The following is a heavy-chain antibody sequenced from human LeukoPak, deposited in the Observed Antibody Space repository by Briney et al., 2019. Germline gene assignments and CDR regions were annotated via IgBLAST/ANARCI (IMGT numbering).Heavy chain of an antibody. D-gene: IGHD1-1*01. V-gene: IGHV5-51*01. Sequence: GESLKISCKGSGYSFTSYWIGWVRQMPGKGLEWMGIIYPGDSDTRYSPSFQGQVTISADKSISTAYLQWSSLKASDTAMYYCAKLGLERLAFGAFDIWGQGTMVTVSS. CDR1: GYSFTSYW. CDR3: AKLGLERLAFGAFDI. J-gene: IGHJ3*02. CDR2: IYPGDSDT.